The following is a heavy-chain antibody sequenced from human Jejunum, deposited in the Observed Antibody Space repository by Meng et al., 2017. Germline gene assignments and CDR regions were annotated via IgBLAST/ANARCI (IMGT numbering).Heavy chain of an antibody. D-gene: IGHD3-22*01. V-gene: IGHV1-3*01. CDR1: GYTFTDNA. J-gene: IGHJ4*02. CDR2: INAGNGNT. CDR3: ARLYYFDSSGTYDY. Sequence: LEQSGAEVKEPGASVSLSCKASGYTFTDNAVHWVRQAPGQGLEWMGWINAGNGNTKSSQNFQGRVTLNRDTSATTAYMELSSLRPEDTAVYYCARLYYFDSSGTYDYWGQGTLVTVSS.